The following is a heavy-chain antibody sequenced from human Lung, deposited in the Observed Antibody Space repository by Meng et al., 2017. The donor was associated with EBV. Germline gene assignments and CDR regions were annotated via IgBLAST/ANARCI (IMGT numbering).Heavy chain of an antibody. D-gene: IGHD4-17*01. CDR1: GGSISSGDYY. V-gene: IGHV4-30-4*01. J-gene: IGHJ4*02. Sequence: GQRQASGPGLVKPSQPSSPTCPGSGGSISSGDYYWSWIRQPPGKGLEWIGYIYYSGSTYYNPSLKSRVTISVDTSKNQFSLKLSSVTAADTAVYYCARGPTTYFDYWGQGTLVTVSS. CDR2: IYYSGST. CDR3: ARGPTTYFDY.